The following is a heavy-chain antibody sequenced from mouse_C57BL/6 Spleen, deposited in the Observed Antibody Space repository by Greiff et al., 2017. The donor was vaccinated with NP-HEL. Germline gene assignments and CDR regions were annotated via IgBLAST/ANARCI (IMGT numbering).Heavy chain of an antibody. V-gene: IGHV1-69*01. Sequence: QVQLQQSGAELVMPGASVKLSCKASGYTFTSYWMHWVKQRPGQGLEWIGEIDPSDSYTNYNQKFKGKSTLTVDKSSSTAYMQLSSLTSEDSAVYYCARGYYDYGYYFDYWGQGTTLTVSS. CDR2: IDPSDSYT. CDR3: ARGYYDYGYYFDY. J-gene: IGHJ2*01. CDR1: GYTFTSYW. D-gene: IGHD2-4*01.